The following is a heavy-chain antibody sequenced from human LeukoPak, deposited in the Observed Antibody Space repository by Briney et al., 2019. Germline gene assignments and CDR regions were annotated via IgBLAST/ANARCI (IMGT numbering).Heavy chain of an antibody. Sequence: GGSLRLSCAASGFIFDDYAMHWVRQAPGKGLEWVSGISWNSGSIAYADSVKGRFTISRDNAKNSLYLQMNSLRDEDTAVYYCASSGSYRFDYWGQGTLVTVSS. V-gene: IGHV3-9*01. CDR1: GFIFDDYA. J-gene: IGHJ4*02. CDR2: ISWNSGSI. D-gene: IGHD1-26*01. CDR3: ASSGSYRFDY.